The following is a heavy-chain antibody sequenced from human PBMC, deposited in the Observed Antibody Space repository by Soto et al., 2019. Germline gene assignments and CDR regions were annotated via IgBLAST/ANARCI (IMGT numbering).Heavy chain of an antibody. D-gene: IGHD6-6*01. CDR2: ISYDGSNK. V-gene: IGHV3-30-3*01. CDR3: ARESAARRASGWFDP. Sequence: QVQLVESGGGVVQPGRSLRLSCAASGFTFSSYAMHWVRQAPGKGLEWVAVISYDGSNKYYADSVKGRFTISRDNSKNTLYLQMNSLRAEDTAVYYWARESAARRASGWFDPWGQGTLVTVSS. CDR1: GFTFSSYA. J-gene: IGHJ5*02.